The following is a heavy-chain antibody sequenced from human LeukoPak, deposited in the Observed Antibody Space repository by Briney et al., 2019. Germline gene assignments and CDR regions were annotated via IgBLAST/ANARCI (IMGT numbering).Heavy chain of an antibody. V-gene: IGHV4-34*01. J-gene: IGHJ4*02. CDR3: SRGYYFDY. Sequence: SETLSLTCAVYGGSFSGYYWSWIRQPPGKGLEWIGEINHSGSTNYNPSLKSRVTISVDTSKNQFSLKLSSVTAADTAVYYCSRGYYFDYWGQGTLVTVSS. CDR1: GGSFSGYY. CDR2: INHSGST.